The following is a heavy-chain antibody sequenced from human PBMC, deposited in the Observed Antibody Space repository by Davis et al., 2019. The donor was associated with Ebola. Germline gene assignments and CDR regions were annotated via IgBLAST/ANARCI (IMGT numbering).Heavy chain of an antibody. J-gene: IGHJ6*03. CDR1: GGSISSGGYY. D-gene: IGHD3-9*01. CDR2: IYYSGST. CDR3: ARTIGGRHYYYYMDV. V-gene: IGHV4-31*03. Sequence: PSETLSLTCTVSGGSISSGGYYWSWIRQHPGKGLEWIGYIYYSGSTYYNPSLKSRVTISVDTSKNQFSLKLSSVTAADTAVYYCARTIGGRHYYYYMDVWGKGTTVTVSS.